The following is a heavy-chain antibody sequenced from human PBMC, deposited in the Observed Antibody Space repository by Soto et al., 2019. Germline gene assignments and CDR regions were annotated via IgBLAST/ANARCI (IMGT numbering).Heavy chain of an antibody. D-gene: IGHD6-19*01. CDR3: AKDEGQYSSGWYRN. V-gene: IGHV4-31*03. CDR1: GGSISSGGYY. CDR2: IYYSGST. Sequence: SETLSLTCTVSGGSISSGGYYWSWIRQHPGKGLAWIGYIYYSGSTYYNPSLKSRVTISVDTSKNQFSLILTSVTAADTAVYYCAKDEGQYSSGWYRNWGQGPRVTVSS. J-gene: IGHJ4*02.